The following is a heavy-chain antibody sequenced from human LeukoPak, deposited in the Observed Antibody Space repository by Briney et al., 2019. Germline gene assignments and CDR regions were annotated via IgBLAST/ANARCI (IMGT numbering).Heavy chain of an antibody. D-gene: IGHD6-13*01. CDR3: ARVAVRYSSSWYRENEGAFDI. CDR1: GGSISSSNW. V-gene: IGHV4-4*02. J-gene: IGHJ3*02. CDR2: INHSGST. Sequence: PSETLSLTCAVSGGSISSSNWWSWVRQPPGKGLEWIGEINHSGSTNYNPSLKSRVTISVDTSKNQFSLKLSSVTAADTAVYYCARVAVRYSSSWYRENEGAFDIWGQGTMVTVSS.